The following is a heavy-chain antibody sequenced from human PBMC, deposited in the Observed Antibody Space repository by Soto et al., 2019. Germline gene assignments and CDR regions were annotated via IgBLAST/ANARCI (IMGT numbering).Heavy chain of an antibody. CDR2: IIPIFRTP. D-gene: IGHD5-12*01. Sequence: QVQLVQSGAEVKQPGSSVKVSCQASGVTFSSFAISWVRQAPGQGLEWMGGIIPIFRTPNYAQTFQGRVTITADESTSSVYMELSRLRSEDTAVYYCARSTGSGFRPGTHRFNWFDPWGQGTLVTVSS. V-gene: IGHV1-69*01. CDR1: GVTFSSFA. CDR3: ARSTGSGFRPGTHRFNWFDP. J-gene: IGHJ5*02.